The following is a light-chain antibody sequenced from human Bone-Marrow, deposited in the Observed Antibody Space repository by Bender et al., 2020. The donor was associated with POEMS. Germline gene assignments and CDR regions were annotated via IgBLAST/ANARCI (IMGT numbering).Light chain of an antibody. CDR3: QSYDSSLSGWV. V-gene: IGLV1-44*01. Sequence: QSVLTQPPSASGTPGQRVTISCSGGSIGRNPINWYQQLPGTAPRLVIYADDRRPSGVPNRFSASKSGTSTSLAITGLQAEDEADYYCQSYDSSLSGWVFGGGTKVTVL. J-gene: IGLJ3*02. CDR1: SIGRNP. CDR2: ADD.